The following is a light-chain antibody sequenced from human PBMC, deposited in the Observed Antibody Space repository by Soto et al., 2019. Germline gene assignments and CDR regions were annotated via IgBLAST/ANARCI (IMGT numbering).Light chain of an antibody. CDR3: QQYNSYSTWT. Sequence: DIHITHSPSTLSGSVGDRVTITCRASQTISSWLAWYQRKPGKAPKLLIYKASTLKSGVPSRFSGSGSGTEFTLTISSLQPDDFATYYCQQYNSYSTWTFGQGTKVDIK. J-gene: IGKJ1*01. CDR2: KAS. V-gene: IGKV1-5*03. CDR1: QTISSW.